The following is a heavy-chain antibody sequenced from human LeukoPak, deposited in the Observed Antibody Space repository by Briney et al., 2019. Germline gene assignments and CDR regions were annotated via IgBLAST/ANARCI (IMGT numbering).Heavy chain of an antibody. Sequence: GGSLRLSCAASGFTFSNYWMHWVRQAPGKGLVWVSRINSDGSSTSYADSVKGRFTISRDNAKNTLYLQMNSPRAEDTAVYYCARSMVRGVIKFDYWGQGTLVTVSS. CDR3: ARSMVRGVIKFDY. CDR1: GFTFSNYW. D-gene: IGHD3-10*01. V-gene: IGHV3-74*01. CDR2: INSDGSST. J-gene: IGHJ4*02.